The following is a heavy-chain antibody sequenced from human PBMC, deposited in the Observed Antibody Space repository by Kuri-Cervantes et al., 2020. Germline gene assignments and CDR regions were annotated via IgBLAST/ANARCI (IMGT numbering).Heavy chain of an antibody. CDR3: ARGLDSSGWYDYYYYYGMDV. CDR1: GFSFSSYS. Sequence: GESLKISCAASGFSFSSYSMNWVRQAPGKGLEWVSSISGSSSYIYYADSVKGRFTISRDNAKNSLYLQMNSLRAEDTAVYYCARGLDSSGWYDYYYYYGMDVWGQGTTVTVSS. D-gene: IGHD6-19*01. J-gene: IGHJ6*02. CDR2: ISGSSSYI. V-gene: IGHV3-21*04.